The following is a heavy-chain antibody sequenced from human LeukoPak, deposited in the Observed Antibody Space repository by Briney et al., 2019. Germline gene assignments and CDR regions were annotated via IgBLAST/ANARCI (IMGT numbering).Heavy chain of an antibody. V-gene: IGHV3-33*01. Sequence: GGSLRLSCAASGFTFSSYGMHWVRQAPGKGLEWVAVIWYDGGNKYYADSVKGRFTISRDNSKNTLYLQMNSLRAEDTAVYYCARPASGGWYYFDYWGQGTLVTVSS. CDR1: GFTFSSYG. D-gene: IGHD6-19*01. CDR3: ARPASGGWYYFDY. CDR2: IWYDGGNK. J-gene: IGHJ4*02.